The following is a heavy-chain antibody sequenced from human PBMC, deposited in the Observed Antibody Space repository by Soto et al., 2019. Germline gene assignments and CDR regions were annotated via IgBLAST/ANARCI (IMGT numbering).Heavy chain of an antibody. Sequence: EVQLVESGGGLVQPGGSLRLSCAASGFTFSRYWMHWVRQAPGKGLVWVSRINSDGSSTNYADSVKGRFTISRDNAKNTVYLQMNSLGVEDTAVYYCARDQGYVGFDNWGQGTLLTVSS. J-gene: IGHJ4*02. D-gene: IGHD5-12*01. CDR1: GFTFSRYW. CDR3: ARDQGYVGFDN. V-gene: IGHV3-74*01. CDR2: INSDGSST.